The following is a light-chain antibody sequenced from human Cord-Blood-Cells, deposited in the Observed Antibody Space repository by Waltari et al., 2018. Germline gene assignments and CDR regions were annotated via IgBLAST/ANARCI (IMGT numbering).Light chain of an antibody. CDR1: QSVSSSY. CDR2: GAS. CDR3: QQYGSSPWT. J-gene: IGKJ1*01. V-gene: IGKV3-20*01. Sequence: EIVLTPSPGTLSLSPGARATLSCRASQSVSSSYLAWYQQKPGQAPRLLIYGASSRATGLPDRFSGSGSGTDFTLTISRLEPEDFAVYYCQQYGSSPWTFGQGTKVEIK.